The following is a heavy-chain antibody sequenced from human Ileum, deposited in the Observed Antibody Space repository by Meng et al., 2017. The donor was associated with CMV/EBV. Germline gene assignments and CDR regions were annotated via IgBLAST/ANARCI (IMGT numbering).Heavy chain of an antibody. CDR1: GYSFTTHY. Sequence: ASAMVSCKASGYSFTTHYMNWVRQAPGQGLEWMGMINPNGGAASYSQKFQDGVTMTADKSTNTVFLEVNSLTSEDTAVYYCARRNRDKYFFDYWGQGTLVTVSS. D-gene: IGHD2/OR15-2a*01. CDR3: ARRNRDKYFFDY. V-gene: IGHV1-46*01. CDR2: INPNGGAA. J-gene: IGHJ4*02.